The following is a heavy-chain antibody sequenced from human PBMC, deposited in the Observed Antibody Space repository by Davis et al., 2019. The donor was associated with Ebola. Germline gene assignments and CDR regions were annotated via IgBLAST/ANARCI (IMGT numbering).Heavy chain of an antibody. CDR1: GYNFNSYW. J-gene: IGHJ4*02. Sequence: GESLKISCEGSGYNFNSYWIAWVRQMPGKGLEWMGIIYPGDSDTRYSPSFQGQVTISADKSISTAYLQWSSLKASDTAMYYCARHALYYYDSSGYYPGDYWGQGTLVTVSS. D-gene: IGHD3-22*01. CDR2: IYPGDSDT. V-gene: IGHV5-51*01. CDR3: ARHALYYYDSSGYYPGDY.